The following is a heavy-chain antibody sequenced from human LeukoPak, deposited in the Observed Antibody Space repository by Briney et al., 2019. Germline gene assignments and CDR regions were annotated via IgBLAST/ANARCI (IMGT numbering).Heavy chain of an antibody. Sequence: PSETLSLTCTVSGGSISSSSYYWGWIRQPPGKGLEWIGSIYYSGSTYYNPSLKSRVTISVDTSKNQFSLKLSSVTAADTAVFYCARPDQQQLVRNAFDIWGQGTMVTVSS. V-gene: IGHV4-39*01. D-gene: IGHD6-13*01. CDR2: IYYSGST. J-gene: IGHJ3*02. CDR3: ARPDQQQLVRNAFDI. CDR1: GGSISSSSYY.